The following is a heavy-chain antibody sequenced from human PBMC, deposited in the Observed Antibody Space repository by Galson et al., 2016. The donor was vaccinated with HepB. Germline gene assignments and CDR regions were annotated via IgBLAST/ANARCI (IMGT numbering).Heavy chain of an antibody. CDR3: ARDELRYGMDV. D-gene: IGHD4-23*01. J-gene: IGHJ6*04. Sequence: SLRLSCAASGFIFSSYGMHWVRQAPGKGLEWVSVIYSGGTTDYAVSVKGRFTISRDESKNTLYLQMNSLRGDDTAVYFCARDELRYGMDVWGKGTTVTVSS. CDR1: GFIFSSYG. V-gene: IGHV3-NL1*01. CDR2: IYSGGTT.